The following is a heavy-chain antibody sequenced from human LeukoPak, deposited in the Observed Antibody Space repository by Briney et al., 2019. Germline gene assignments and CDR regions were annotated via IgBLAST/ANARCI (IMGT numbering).Heavy chain of an antibody. Sequence: GVPLSVCSAASGLTVRSDGRYWGPPAPEKKLEWVSYISSSGSTIYYADSVKGRFTISRDNAKNSLYLQMNSLRAEDTAVYYCARRGSSWYFYFDYWGQGTLVTVSS. D-gene: IGHD6-13*01. CDR1: GLTVRSDG. J-gene: IGHJ4*02. V-gene: IGHV3-48*03. CDR3: ARRGSSWYFYFDY. CDR2: ISSSGSTI.